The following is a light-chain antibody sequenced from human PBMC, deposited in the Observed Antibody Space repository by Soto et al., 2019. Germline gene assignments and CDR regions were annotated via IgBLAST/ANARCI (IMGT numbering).Light chain of an antibody. CDR3: SSYAGSSTFVV. CDR1: SSDVGAYNY. V-gene: IGLV2-11*01. CDR2: DVS. Sequence: QSALTQPRSVSGSPGQSVTISCTGTSSDVGAYNYVSWYQQHPGKAPKLMIYDVSKRPSGVPDRFSGSKSGNTASLTISGLQAEDDADYYCSSYAGSSTFVVFGGGTKVTVL. J-gene: IGLJ2*01.